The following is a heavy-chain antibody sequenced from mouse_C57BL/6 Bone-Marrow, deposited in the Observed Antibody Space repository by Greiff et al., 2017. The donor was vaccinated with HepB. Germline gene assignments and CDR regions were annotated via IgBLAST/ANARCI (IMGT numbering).Heavy chain of an antibody. J-gene: IGHJ2*01. CDR2: IDPSDSYT. CDR3: DTVVASFDY. Sequence: QVQLQQPGAELVRPGTSVKLSCKASGYTFTSYWMHWVKQRPGQGLEWIGVIDPSDSYTNYNQKFKGKATLTVDTSSSTAYMQLSSLTSEDSAVYYCDTVVASFDYWGQGTTLTVSS. CDR1: GYTFTSYW. D-gene: IGHD1-1*01. V-gene: IGHV1-59*01.